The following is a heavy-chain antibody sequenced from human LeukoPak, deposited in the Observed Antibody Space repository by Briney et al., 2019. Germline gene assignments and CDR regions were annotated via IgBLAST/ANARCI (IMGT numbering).Heavy chain of an antibody. J-gene: IGHJ4*02. CDR1: GGSFSGYY. CDR2: INHSGST. V-gene: IGHV4-34*01. D-gene: IGHD6-13*01. CDR3: ARGAPLEEGIAAAGTGDY. Sequence: PSETLSLTCAVYGGSFSGYYWSWIRQPPGKGLEWIGEINHSGSTNYNPSLKSRVTISVDTSKNQFSLKLSSVTAADTAVYYCARGAPLEEGIAAAGTGDYWGQGTLVTVSS.